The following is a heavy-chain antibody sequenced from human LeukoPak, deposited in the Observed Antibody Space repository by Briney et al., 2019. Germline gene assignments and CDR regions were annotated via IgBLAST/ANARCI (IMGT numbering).Heavy chain of an antibody. V-gene: IGHV4-30-4*08. Sequence: SETLSLTCTVSGGSISSGDYYWSWIRQPPGKGLEWIGYIYYSGSTYYNPSLKSRVTISVDTSKNQFSLKLSSVTAADTAVYYCARGEGDIDFWSGQHYYFDHWGQGTLVTVSS. CDR3: ARGEGDIDFWSGQHYYFDH. J-gene: IGHJ4*02. D-gene: IGHD3-3*01. CDR1: GGSISSGDYY. CDR2: IYYSGST.